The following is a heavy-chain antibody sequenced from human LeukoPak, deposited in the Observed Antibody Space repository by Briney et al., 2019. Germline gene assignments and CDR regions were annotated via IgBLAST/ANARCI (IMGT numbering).Heavy chain of an antibody. CDR3: ARAPSQISGSFNFDY. CDR2: IYYSGST. V-gene: IGHV4-59*01. D-gene: IGHD1-26*01. J-gene: IGHJ4*02. Sequence: SSETLSLTCTVSGGPISSYYWSWIRQPPGKGLEWIGGIYYSGSTNYNPSLKSRVTISVDTSKNQFSLKLSSVTAADTAVYYCARAPSQISGSFNFDYWGQGTLVTVSS. CDR1: GGPISSYY.